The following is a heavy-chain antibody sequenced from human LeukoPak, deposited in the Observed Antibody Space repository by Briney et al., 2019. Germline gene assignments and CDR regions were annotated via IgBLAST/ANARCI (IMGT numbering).Heavy chain of an antibody. CDR1: GGTFSSYA. J-gene: IGHJ4*02. CDR2: IIPIFGTA. CDR3: ARANFNYGSGSRMFDY. V-gene: IGHV1-69*01. D-gene: IGHD3-10*01. Sequence: SVKVSCKASGGTFSSYAISWVRQAPGQGLEWMGGIIPIFGTANYAQKFQGRVTITADESTSTAYMELSSLRSEDTAVYYCARANFNYGSGSRMFDYWGQGTLVTVSS.